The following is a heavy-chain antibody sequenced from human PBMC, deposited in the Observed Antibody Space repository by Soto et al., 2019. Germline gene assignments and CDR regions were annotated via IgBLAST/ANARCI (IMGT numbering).Heavy chain of an antibody. CDR2: IYYSGST. J-gene: IGHJ5*02. Sequence: PSETLSLTCTVSGGSISSYYWSWIRQPPGKGLEWIGYIYYSGSTNYNPSLKSRVTISVDTSKNQFSLKLSSVTAADTAVYYCASDLDPDDYGGKRGWFDPRGKGPLVTVSS. D-gene: IGHD4-17*01. CDR1: GGSISSYY. CDR3: ASDLDPDDYGGKRGWFDP. V-gene: IGHV4-59*01.